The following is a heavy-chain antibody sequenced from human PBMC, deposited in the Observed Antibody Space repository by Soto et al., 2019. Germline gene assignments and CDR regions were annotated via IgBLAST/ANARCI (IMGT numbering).Heavy chain of an antibody. D-gene: IGHD2-15*01. CDR1: GYTFTSYD. CDR2: MNPNSGNT. Sequence: QVQLVQSGAEVKKPGASVKVSCKASGYTFTSYDINWVRQATGQGLEWMGWMNPNSGNTGYAQKFQGRVTMTRNTTMSTAYMELSSMRSEDTAVYYCASGGYCSGGSCYHNWFDPWGQGTLVTVSS. V-gene: IGHV1-8*01. J-gene: IGHJ5*02. CDR3: ASGGYCSGGSCYHNWFDP.